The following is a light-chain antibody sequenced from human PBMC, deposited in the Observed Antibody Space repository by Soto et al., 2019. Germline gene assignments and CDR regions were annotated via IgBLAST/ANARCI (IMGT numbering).Light chain of an antibody. CDR3: CSYAGSREV. V-gene: IGLV2-23*01. CDR2: EGS. CDR1: SSDVGSYNL. Sequence: QSALTQPASVSVSPGQSITISCTGTSSDVGSYNLVSWYQQHPGKAPKLMIYEGSKRPSGVSNRFSGSKSGNTASLTISGLQAEDEADYYCCSYAGSREVFGTGTKVTVL. J-gene: IGLJ1*01.